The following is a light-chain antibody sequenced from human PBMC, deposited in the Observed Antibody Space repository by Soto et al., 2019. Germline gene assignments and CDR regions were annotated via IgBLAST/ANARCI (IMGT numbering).Light chain of an antibody. Sequence: DIQMTQSPSTLSASVGDRVTITCRASQSVRSWLAWYQQKPGRAPKFLIYDASSLESGVPSRFSGSGSGTEFTLTISNLQPDDFATYPCQQYDNYPLTFGGGTKVDIK. CDR1: QSVRSW. J-gene: IGKJ4*01. CDR3: QQYDNYPLT. V-gene: IGKV1-5*01. CDR2: DAS.